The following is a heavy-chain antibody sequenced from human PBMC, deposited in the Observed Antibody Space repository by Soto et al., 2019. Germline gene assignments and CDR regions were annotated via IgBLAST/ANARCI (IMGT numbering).Heavy chain of an antibody. Sequence: QVQLVQSGAEVKKPGSSVKVSCKASGGTFSSYAISWVRQAPGQGLEWMGGIIPIFGTANYAQKFQGRVTITADESTSTAYMELSSLRSEDTAVYYCAREISSPAESYGDYVFDYWGQGTLVTVSS. CDR1: GGTFSSYA. D-gene: IGHD4-17*01. CDR3: AREISSPAESYGDYVFDY. V-gene: IGHV1-69*01. J-gene: IGHJ4*02. CDR2: IIPIFGTA.